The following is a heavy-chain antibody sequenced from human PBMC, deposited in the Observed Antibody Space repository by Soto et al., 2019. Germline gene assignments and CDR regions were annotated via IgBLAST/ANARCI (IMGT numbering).Heavy chain of an antibody. CDR1: GFSLNTGAVG. CDR2: IYRDDDK. CDR3: APRLGDRRAGRTFYY. V-gene: IGHV2-5*02. Sequence: QITLKESGPTLVKPTQTLTLTCAFSGFSLNTGAVGVGWIRQPPGRALEWLALIYRDDDKRYNPSLKSRLPIPKDISKNQVVLKKTNMDPVDTSTYFCAPRLGDRRAGRTFYYWGPGTLVTVSS. D-gene: IGHD2-21*01. J-gene: IGHJ4*02.